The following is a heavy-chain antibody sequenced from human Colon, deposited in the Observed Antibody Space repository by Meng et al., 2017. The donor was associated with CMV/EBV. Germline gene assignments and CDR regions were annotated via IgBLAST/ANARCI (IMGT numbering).Heavy chain of an antibody. Sequence: VELKQWGLGFLKPSVSLSRTFALYVGSSSAYYWSWIRQSPGKGLEWIAEIDHTGSTNYNPSLKSRVTISIDTSNSHFSLNLTSATAADTAVYYCARGGGTPIRGVLPFDFWGQGILVTVSS. CDR2: IDHTGST. CDR1: VGSSSAYY. J-gene: IGHJ4*02. CDR3: ARGGGTPIRGVLPFDF. D-gene: IGHD3-10*01. V-gene: IGHV4-34*01.